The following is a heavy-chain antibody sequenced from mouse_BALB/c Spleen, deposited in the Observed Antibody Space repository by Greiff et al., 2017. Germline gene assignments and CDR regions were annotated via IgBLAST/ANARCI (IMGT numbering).Heavy chain of an antibody. J-gene: IGHJ4*01. Sequence: EVMLVESGGGLVQPGGSRKLSCAASGFTFSSFGMHWVRQAPEKGLEWVAYISSGSSTIYYADTVKGRFTISRDNPKNTLFLQMTSLRSEDTAMYYCARCPPDAMDYWGQGTSVTVSS. CDR2: ISSGSSTI. V-gene: IGHV5-17*02. CDR3: ARCPPDAMDY. CDR1: GFTFSSFG.